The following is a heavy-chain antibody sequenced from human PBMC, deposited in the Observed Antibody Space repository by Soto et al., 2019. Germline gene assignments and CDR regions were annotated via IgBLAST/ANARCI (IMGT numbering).Heavy chain of an antibody. CDR1: GYTFTSYA. V-gene: IGHV1-3*01. CDR3: ARDATRNYYYDSSGFDH. J-gene: IGHJ4*02. D-gene: IGHD3-22*01. CDR2: INAGNGNT. Sequence: GASVKVSCKASGYTFTSYAMHWVRQAPGQRLEWMGWINAGNGNTKYSQKFQGRVTITRDTSASTAYMELSSLRSEETAVYYCARDATRNYYYDSSGFDHCGQGNMVT.